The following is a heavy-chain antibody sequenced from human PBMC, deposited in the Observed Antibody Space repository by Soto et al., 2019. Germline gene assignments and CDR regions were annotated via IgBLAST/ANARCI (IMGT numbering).Heavy chain of an antibody. D-gene: IGHD4-17*01. J-gene: IGHJ3*02. CDR2: LTPSGGET. V-gene: IGHV3-23*01. CDR3: AHPRGYGVFDAYDI. Sequence: GGSLRLSCAASAFTFSTYAMSWVRQAPGKGLEWVSALTPSGGETFYADSVKGRFTISRDNSMNALYLQMNSLRIEDTAVYYCAHPRGYGVFDAYDIWGQGTMVTVSS. CDR1: AFTFSTYA.